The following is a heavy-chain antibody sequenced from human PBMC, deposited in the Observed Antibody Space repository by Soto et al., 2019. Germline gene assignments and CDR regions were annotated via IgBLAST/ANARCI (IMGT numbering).Heavy chain of an antibody. V-gene: IGHV3-21*04. CDR2: ISSTTNYI. Sequence: PGGSLRLSCAASGFTFTRYSMNWVRQAPGKGLEWVSSISSTTNYIYYGDSVKGRFTISRDNSKNTLYLQMNSLRAEDTAVYYCAKEAAAGTFALSYWGQGTLVTV. CDR3: AKEAAAGTFALSY. CDR1: GFTFTRYS. D-gene: IGHD6-13*01. J-gene: IGHJ4*02.